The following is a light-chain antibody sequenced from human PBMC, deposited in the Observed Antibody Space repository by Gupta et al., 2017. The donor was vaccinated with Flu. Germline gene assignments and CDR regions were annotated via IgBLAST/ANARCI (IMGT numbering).Light chain of an antibody. CDR3: AAWDDSLSGLYV. Sequence: VTISCSGSSSNIGSNYVYWYQQLPGTAPKLLIYRNNQRPSGVPDRFSGSKSGTSASLAISGLRSEDEADYYCAAWDDSLSGLYVFGTGTKVTVL. CDR2: RNN. J-gene: IGLJ1*01. CDR1: SSNIGSNY. V-gene: IGLV1-47*01.